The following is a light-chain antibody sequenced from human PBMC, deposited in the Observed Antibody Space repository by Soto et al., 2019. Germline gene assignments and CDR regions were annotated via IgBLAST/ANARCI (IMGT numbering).Light chain of an antibody. Sequence: EILMSQSPATLSVSTGERATISCTASQSVSSNLAWYQQKPGQAPRLLIYDASIRATGIPARFSASGSGTEFSLTISSLQSEDFAVYSCQQRSNWRHSMTFGQVTRLEIK. CDR1: QSVSSN. V-gene: IGKV3-15*01. CDR3: QQRSNWRHSMT. CDR2: DAS. J-gene: IGKJ5*01.